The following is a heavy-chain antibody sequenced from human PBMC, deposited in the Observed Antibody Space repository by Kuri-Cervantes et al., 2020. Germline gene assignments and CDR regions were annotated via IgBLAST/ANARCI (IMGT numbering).Heavy chain of an antibody. CDR3: ARDVNWNYYGYYYYMDV. Sequence: ASVKVSCKASGYTFTSYGISWARQAPGQGLEWMGWISAYNGNTNYAQKLQGRVTMTTDTSTSTAYMELRSLRSDDTAVYYCARDVNWNYYGYYYYMDVWGKGTTVTVSS. CDR2: ISAYNGNT. CDR1: GYTFTSYG. V-gene: IGHV1-18*01. D-gene: IGHD1-7*01. J-gene: IGHJ6*03.